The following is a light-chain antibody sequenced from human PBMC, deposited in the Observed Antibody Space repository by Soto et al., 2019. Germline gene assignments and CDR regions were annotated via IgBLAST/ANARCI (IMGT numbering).Light chain of an antibody. J-gene: IGLJ1*01. V-gene: IGLV1-40*01. CDR1: SSNIGANYD. CDR3: QSYDSTLSARYV. Sequence: QSVLAQPPSVSGAPGQRVTIPCTGSSSNIGANYDVHWYQHRPGTAPKPLIFGNTNRPSGVPDRFSGSKSGTSASLAITGLQAEDEGDYYCQSYDSTLSARYVFGTGTKVTVL. CDR2: GNT.